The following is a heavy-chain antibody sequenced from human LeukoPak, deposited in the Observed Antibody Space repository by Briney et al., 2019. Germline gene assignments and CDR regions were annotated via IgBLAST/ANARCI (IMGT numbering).Heavy chain of an antibody. V-gene: IGHV3-48*03. CDR3: ARDSSGILLH. D-gene: IGHD3-22*01. Sequence: PGGSLRLSCAASGFTFSSYEMSWVRQAPGKGLEWVSYISSSGSAIYFADSVKGRFTISRDNAKNSLYLQMNSLRAEDTAVYYCARDSSGILLHWGQGTLVTVSS. J-gene: IGHJ4*02. CDR2: ISSSGSAI. CDR1: GFTFSSYE.